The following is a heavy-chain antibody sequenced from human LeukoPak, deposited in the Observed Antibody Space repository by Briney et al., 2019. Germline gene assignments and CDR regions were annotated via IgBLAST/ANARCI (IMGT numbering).Heavy chain of an antibody. CDR2: IIPIFGTA. D-gene: IGHD2-8*01. CDR3: ARMPYCTNGVCYRRYWFDP. J-gene: IGHJ5*02. V-gene: IGHV1-69*05. CDR1: GGTFSSYT. Sequence: GASVKVSCKASGGTFSSYTISWVRQAPGQGLEWVGGIIPIFGTANYAQKFQGRVTITTDESTSTAYMELSSLRSEDTAVYYCARMPYCTNGVCYRRYWFDPWGQGTLVTVSS.